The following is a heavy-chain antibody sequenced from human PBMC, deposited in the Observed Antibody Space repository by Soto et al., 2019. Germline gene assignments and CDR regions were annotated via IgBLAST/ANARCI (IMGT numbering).Heavy chain of an antibody. V-gene: IGHV4-34*01. CDR3: ASTVPAAMEWHYYYYYMDV. CDR1: GGSLSYYC. CDR2: IYHRGSI. Sequence: PSETLSLTCVVSGGSLSYYCGSWIRKPPGMALEWIGGIYHRGSIYYNPSLKSRVTMSVDTSKNQFSLKLSSVTAADTAVYYCASTVPAAMEWHYYYYYMDVWGKGTTVTVSS. J-gene: IGHJ6*03. D-gene: IGHD2-2*01.